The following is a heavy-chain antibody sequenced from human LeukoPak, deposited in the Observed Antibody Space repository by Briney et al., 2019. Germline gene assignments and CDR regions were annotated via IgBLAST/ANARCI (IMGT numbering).Heavy chain of an antibody. D-gene: IGHD6-6*01. CDR2: ISYDGSNK. CDR3: ARDRRSSSRRMDAFDI. CDR1: GFTFSSYA. J-gene: IGHJ3*02. V-gene: IGHV3-30-3*01. Sequence: GRSLRLSCAASGFTFSSYAMHWVRQAPGKGLEWVAVISYDGSNKYYADSVKGRFTISRDNSKNTLYLQMNSLRAEDTAVYYCARDRRSSSRRMDAFDIWGQGTMVTVSS.